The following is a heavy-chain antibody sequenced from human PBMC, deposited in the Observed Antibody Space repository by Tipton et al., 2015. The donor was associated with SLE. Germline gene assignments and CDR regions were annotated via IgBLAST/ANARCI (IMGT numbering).Heavy chain of an antibody. D-gene: IGHD2-15*01. CDR1: GFAFSNFA. J-gene: IGHJ4*02. V-gene: IGHV3-23*01. CDR2: ISDAGVWT. CDR3: AKDPTGFCSGGNCYFDY. Sequence: GSLRLSCAASGFAFSNFALSWVRQAPGKGLGWVSSISDAGVWTYPADTVKGRFTISRDNSKNTLYLQMNSLRAEDTAVYYCAKDPTGFCSGGNCYFDYWGQRALVTVSS.